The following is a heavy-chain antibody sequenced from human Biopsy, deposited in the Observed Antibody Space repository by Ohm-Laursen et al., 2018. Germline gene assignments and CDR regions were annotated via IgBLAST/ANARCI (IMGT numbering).Heavy chain of an antibody. CDR3: ARGMRSSGWPYFDS. CDR1: GDSINNYY. J-gene: IGHJ4*02. CDR2: IYTSGSP. D-gene: IGHD6-19*01. Sequence: SETLSLTCTVSGDSINNYYWGWIRQPAGKGLEWIGRIYTSGSPNYNLSLESRVTMSVDMPKNQFSLKLSSVTAADTAIYYCARGMRSSGWPYFDSWGQGTLVTVSS. V-gene: IGHV4-4*07.